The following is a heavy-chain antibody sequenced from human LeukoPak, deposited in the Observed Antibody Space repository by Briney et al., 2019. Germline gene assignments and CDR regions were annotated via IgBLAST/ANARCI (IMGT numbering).Heavy chain of an antibody. V-gene: IGHV4-39*07. J-gene: IGHJ4*02. CDR1: GGSMNINNYY. Sequence: SETLSLTCTVSGGSMNINNYYWAWIRQPPGKGLEWLGSIYYTGTTYYNPSLNHRVTISVDTSQNQFSLRLSSVTAADTAVYYCARRSDYYYDSSGYYGYWGQGTLVTVSS. CDR2: IYYTGTT. CDR3: ARRSDYYYDSSGYYGY. D-gene: IGHD3-22*01.